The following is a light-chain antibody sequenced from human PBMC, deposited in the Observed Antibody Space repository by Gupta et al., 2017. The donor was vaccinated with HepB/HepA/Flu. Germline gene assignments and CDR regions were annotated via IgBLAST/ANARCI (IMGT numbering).Light chain of an antibody. CDR3: QAWDLNIRYV. J-gene: IGLJ1*01. CDR2: RDN. Sequence: SFELTQPPSVSVSPGQTANITCSGDQLGNKYVHWYQQKPGQSPKLVIYRDNKRPSGIPERFSGSSSGNTATLTITGTPAMDEADYYCQAWDLNIRYVFGPGTKVTVL. CDR1: QLGNKY. V-gene: IGLV3-1*01.